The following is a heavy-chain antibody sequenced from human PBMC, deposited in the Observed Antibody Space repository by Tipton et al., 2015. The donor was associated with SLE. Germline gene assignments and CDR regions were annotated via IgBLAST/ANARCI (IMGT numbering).Heavy chain of an antibody. CDR3: AREGDFWSGRAFDI. CDR2: IYHSGST. V-gene: IGHV4-30-2*01. D-gene: IGHD3-3*01. Sequence: TLSLTCAVSGGSISSGGYSWSWIRQPPGKGLEWIGYIYHSGSTYYNPSLKSRVTISVDRSKNQFSLKLSSVTAADTAVYYCAREGDFWSGRAFDIWGQGTMVTVSS. J-gene: IGHJ3*02. CDR1: GGSISSGGYS.